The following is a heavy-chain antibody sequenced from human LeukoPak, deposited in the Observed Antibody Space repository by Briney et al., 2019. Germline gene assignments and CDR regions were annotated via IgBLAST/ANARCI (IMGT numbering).Heavy chain of an antibody. D-gene: IGHD2-2*01. CDR2: VWYDGTNK. J-gene: IGHJ6*03. CDR1: GFTFSSCA. V-gene: IGHV3-33*01. CDR3: ARAPVSSADYYYYMAV. Sequence: GGSVRLSCAASGFTFSSCAMHWVRQAPGKGLEWVGLVWYDGTNKYYADSVTGRFTISRDNSKNTLYLDMNSLRPEDTAVYYCARAPVSSADYYYYMAVWGKGTTVTVSS.